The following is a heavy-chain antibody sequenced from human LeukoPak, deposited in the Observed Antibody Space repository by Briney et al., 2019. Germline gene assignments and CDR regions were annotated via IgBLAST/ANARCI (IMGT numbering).Heavy chain of an antibody. J-gene: IGHJ5*02. V-gene: IGHV3-23*01. CDR1: GFTFSSYA. CDR2: ISGSGGST. D-gene: IGHD3-10*01. Sequence: GGSLRFSCAASGFTFSSYAMSWVRQAPGKGLEWVSAISGSGGSTYYADSVKGRFTISRDNSKNTLYLQMNSLRAEDTAVYYCAKDRMVRGVIEGNWFDPWGQGTLVTVSS. CDR3: AKDRMVRGVIEGNWFDP.